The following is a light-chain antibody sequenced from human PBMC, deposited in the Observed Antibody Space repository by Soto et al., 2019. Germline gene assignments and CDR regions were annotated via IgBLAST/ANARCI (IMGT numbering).Light chain of an antibody. CDR3: YSYTRESTGV. CDR2: EVS. CDR1: SSDVGGYNY. Sequence: QSALTQPASVSGSPGQSITISCTGTSSDVGGYNYVSWYQQHPGKAPKLIIYEVSNRPSGVSNRFSGSKSGNTASLTISGLQGEDEADYYCYSYTRESTGVFGTGTKVTVL. J-gene: IGLJ1*01. V-gene: IGLV2-14*01.